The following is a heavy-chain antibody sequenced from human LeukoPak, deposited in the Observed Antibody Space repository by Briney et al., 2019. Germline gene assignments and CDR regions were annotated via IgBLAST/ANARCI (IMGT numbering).Heavy chain of an antibody. CDR2: IWYDGSYK. Sequence: PGGSLRLSCAASGFTFSNCGVHWVRQAPGKGLEWVAVIWYDGSYKYYADSVKGRFTISRDNSKNTLYLQMNSLRAEDTAVYYCAKDFYVGPVLARYFDYWGQGTLVTVSS. CDR1: GFTFSNCG. J-gene: IGHJ4*02. V-gene: IGHV3-33*06. D-gene: IGHD2-8*02. CDR3: AKDFYVGPVLARYFDY.